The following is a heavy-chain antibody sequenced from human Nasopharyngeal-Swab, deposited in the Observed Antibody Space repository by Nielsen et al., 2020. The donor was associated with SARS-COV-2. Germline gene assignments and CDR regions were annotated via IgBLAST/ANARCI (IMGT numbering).Heavy chain of an antibody. J-gene: IGHJ4*02. CDR2: ISYDGSNK. CDR1: GFTFSSYA. V-gene: IGHV3-30-3*01. Sequence: GESLTISCAASGFTFSSYAMHWVRQVPGKGLEWVAVISYDGSNKYYADSVKGRFTISRDNSKNTLYLQMNSLRAEDTAVYYCARDLGGYVGYWGQGTLVTVSS. D-gene: IGHD5-12*01. CDR3: ARDLGGYVGY.